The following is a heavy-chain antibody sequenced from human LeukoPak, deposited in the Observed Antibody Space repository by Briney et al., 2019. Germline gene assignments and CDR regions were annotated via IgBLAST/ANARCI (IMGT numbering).Heavy chain of an antibody. CDR3: ARVSAARPILRDWFDP. J-gene: IGHJ5*02. CDR1: GFTFSSYS. D-gene: IGHD6-6*01. CDR2: ISSSSSYI. Sequence: GGSLRLSCAASGFTFSSYSMNWVRQAPGKGLEWVSSISSSSSYIYYADSVKGRFTISRDNAKNSLYLQMNSLRAEDTAVYYCARVSAARPILRDWFDPWGQGTLVTVSS. V-gene: IGHV3-21*01.